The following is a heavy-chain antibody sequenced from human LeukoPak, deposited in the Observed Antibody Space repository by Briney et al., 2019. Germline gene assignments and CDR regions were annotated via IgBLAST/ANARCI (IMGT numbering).Heavy chain of an antibody. CDR3: AKTRRDTAMVIDY. V-gene: IGHV3-30*18. CDR1: GFTFSSYG. Sequence: GGSLRLSCAASGFTFSSYGMHWVRQAPGKGLEWVAVISYDGSNKYYADSVKGRFTISRDNSKNTLYLQMNSLRAEDTAVYYCAKTRRDTAMVIDYWGQRTLVTVSS. J-gene: IGHJ4*02. CDR2: ISYDGSNK. D-gene: IGHD5-18*01.